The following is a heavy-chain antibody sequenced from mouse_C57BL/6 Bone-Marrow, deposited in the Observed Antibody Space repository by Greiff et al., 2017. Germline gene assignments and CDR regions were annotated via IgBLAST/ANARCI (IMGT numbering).Heavy chain of an antibody. Sequence: VQLQQSGPELVKPGASVKISCKASGYTFTDYYMNWVKQSHGKSLEWIGDINPNNGGTSYNQKFKGKATLTVDKSSSTAYMELRSLTSEDSAVYYCARYPIYYKCYLDYWGQGTTLTVSS. CDR1: GYTFTDYY. CDR2: INPNNGGT. V-gene: IGHV1-26*01. J-gene: IGHJ2*01. D-gene: IGHD2-1*01. CDR3: ARYPIYYKCYLDY.